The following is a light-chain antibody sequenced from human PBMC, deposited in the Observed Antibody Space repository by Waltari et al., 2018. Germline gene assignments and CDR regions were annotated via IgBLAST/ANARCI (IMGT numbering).Light chain of an antibody. CDR2: DAS. Sequence: DIQMTHSPSSLSASVGDRVTITCQASQDLSHYLNWYQQKPGKAPKLLIYDASNLETGVPSRFSGSASGADLTFTISSLQPEDIATYSCQQYDCLPQWTFGQGTK. J-gene: IGKJ1*01. V-gene: IGKV1-33*01. CDR1: QDLSHY. CDR3: QQYDCLPQWT.